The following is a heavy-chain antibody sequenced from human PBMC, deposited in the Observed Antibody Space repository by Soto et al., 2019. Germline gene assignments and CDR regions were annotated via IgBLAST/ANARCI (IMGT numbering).Heavy chain of an antibody. CDR2: VSGSGGST. CDR3: AKRSFQLGLPFDY. V-gene: IGHV3-23*01. Sequence: GGSLRLSCVASGFTFSSYAMSWVRQAPGKELEWVSFVSGSGGSTDYADSVKGRFTISRDNSKSTLYLQLNSLRAEDTAMYYCAKRSFQLGLPFDYWGQGTLVTVSS. D-gene: IGHD6-13*01. CDR1: GFTFSSYA. J-gene: IGHJ4*02.